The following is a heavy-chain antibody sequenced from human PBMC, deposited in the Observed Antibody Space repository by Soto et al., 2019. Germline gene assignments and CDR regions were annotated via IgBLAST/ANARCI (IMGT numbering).Heavy chain of an antibody. D-gene: IGHD3-3*01. CDR2: IYYSGST. CDR3: AAQGAYDFWSGYKVDY. Sequence: PSETLSLTCTVSGGSISSYYWSWIRQPPGKGLEWIGYIYYSGSTNYNPSLKSRVTISVDTSKNQFSLKLSSVTAADTAVYYCAAQGAYDFWSGYKVDYWGQGTLVTVS. CDR1: GGSISSYY. V-gene: IGHV4-59*01. J-gene: IGHJ4*02.